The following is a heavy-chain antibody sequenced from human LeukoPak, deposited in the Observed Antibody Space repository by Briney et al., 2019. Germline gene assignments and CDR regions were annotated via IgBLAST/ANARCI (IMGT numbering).Heavy chain of an antibody. CDR1: GGSISHYY. J-gene: IGHJ4*02. Sequence: SETLSLTCTVSGGSISHYYWNWIRQPPGKGLEWIGYIYNSGSTNYNPSLKSRVTISVDTSKNQFSLKLNSVTAADTALYYCARDRDGIYYFDYWGQGTLITVSS. CDR3: ARDRDGIYYFDY. D-gene: IGHD3-3*01. V-gene: IGHV4-59*13. CDR2: IYNSGST.